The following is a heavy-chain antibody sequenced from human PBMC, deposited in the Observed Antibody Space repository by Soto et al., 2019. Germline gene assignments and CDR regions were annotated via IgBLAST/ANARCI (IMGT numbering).Heavy chain of an antibody. CDR2: ISYDGSNI. Sequence: GGSLRLSSAASGFTFSSYAMHWVRQAPGKGLEWVAVISYDGSNIYYADSVKGRFTISRDNSKNTLYLQMNSLRAEDTAAHYCARDSRATGAGAFDIWGLGTMVTVSS. V-gene: IGHV3-30-3*01. D-gene: IGHD1-26*01. J-gene: IGHJ3*02. CDR1: GFTFSSYA. CDR3: ARDSRATGAGAFDI.